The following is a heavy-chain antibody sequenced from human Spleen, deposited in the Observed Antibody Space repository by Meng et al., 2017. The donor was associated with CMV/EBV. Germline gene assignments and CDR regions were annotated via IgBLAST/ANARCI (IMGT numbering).Heavy chain of an antibody. J-gene: IGHJ4*02. CDR2: IKQDGSEK. CDR3: VKLFDF. Sequence: LSLTCAASGFTFSSYWMSWVRQAPGKGLEWVANIKQDGSEKYYVDSVKGRFTISRDNAKNSLYLQMNSLRVEDTALYYCVKLFDFWGQGALVTVSS. D-gene: IGHD3-10*01. V-gene: IGHV3-7*01. CDR1: GFTFSSYW.